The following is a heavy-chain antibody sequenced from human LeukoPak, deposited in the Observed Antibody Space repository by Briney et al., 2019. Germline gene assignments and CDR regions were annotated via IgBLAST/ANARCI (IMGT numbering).Heavy chain of an antibody. CDR1: GFTFSDYY. J-gene: IGHJ3*02. V-gene: IGHV3-11*01. Sequence: GGSLRLSCAASGFTFSDYYMSWIRQAPGDGLGWVSYISSSGSTIYYADSVKGRSTISRDNDKNSLYLRMNSLRAEDTAVYYCARGAMDDAFDIWGQGTMVTVSS. CDR2: ISSSGSTI. D-gene: IGHD2-2*01. CDR3: ARGAMDDAFDI.